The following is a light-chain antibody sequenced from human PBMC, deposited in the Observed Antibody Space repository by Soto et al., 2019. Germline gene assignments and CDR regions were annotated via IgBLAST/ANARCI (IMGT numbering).Light chain of an antibody. J-gene: IGKJ1*01. CDR2: AAS. V-gene: IGKV1-27*01. Sequence: DSQLTQSPPSLSASVGDRDTITCRASHAISNYLAWYQQKPGKVPELLIYAASTLQSGVPSRFSGSGSGTDFTLTISSLQPEDVATYYCLKYDRAPRTVGQGSKV. CDR1: HAISNY. CDR3: LKYDRAPRT.